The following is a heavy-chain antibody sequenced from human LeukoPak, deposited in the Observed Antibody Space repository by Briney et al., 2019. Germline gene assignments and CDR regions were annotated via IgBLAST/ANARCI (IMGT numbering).Heavy chain of an antibody. J-gene: IGHJ4*02. Sequence: SETLSLTCTVSGGSISSSSYYWSWIRQPPGKGLEWIGSIYYSGSTYYNPSLKSRVTISVDTSKNQFSLKLSSVTAADTAVYYCARQGGSAIEYWGQGTLVTVSS. CDR3: ARQGGSAIEY. CDR1: GGSISSSSYY. CDR2: IYYSGST. D-gene: IGHD3-16*01. V-gene: IGHV4-39*01.